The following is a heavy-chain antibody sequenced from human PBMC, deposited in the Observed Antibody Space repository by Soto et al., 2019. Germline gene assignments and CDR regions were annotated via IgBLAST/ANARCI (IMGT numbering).Heavy chain of an antibody. CDR1: GGSVSSGSYY. CDR3: ARDGPYYYGSGSYYPRAGAFDI. CDR2: IYYSGST. Sequence: SETLSLTCTVSGGSVSSGSYYWSWIRQPPGKGLEWIGYIYYSGSTYYNPSLKSRVTISVDTSKNQFSLKLSSVTAADTAVYYCARDGPYYYGSGSYYPRAGAFDIWGQGTMVTVSS. J-gene: IGHJ3*02. V-gene: IGHV4-61*01. D-gene: IGHD3-10*01.